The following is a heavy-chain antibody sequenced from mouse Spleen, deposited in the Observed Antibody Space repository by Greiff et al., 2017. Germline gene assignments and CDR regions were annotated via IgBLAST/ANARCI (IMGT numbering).Heavy chain of an antibody. CDR1: GYTFTSYW. Sequence: QVQLQQPGAELVMPGASVKLSCKASGYTFTSYWMHWVKQRPGQGLEWIGEIDPSDSYTNYNQKFKGKATLTVDKSSSTAYMQLSSLTSEDSAVYYCARSASYGSSSAWFAYWGQGTLVTVSA. CDR3: ARSASYGSSSAWFAY. D-gene: IGHD1-1*01. V-gene: IGHV1-69*01. CDR2: IDPSDSYT. J-gene: IGHJ3*01.